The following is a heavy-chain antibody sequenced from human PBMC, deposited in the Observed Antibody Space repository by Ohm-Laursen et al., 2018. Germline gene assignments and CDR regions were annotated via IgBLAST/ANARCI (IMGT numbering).Heavy chain of an antibody. V-gene: IGHV4-38-2*01. CDR3: ARGKFGDLDFDY. J-gene: IGHJ4*02. D-gene: IGHD3-10*01. CDR1: GYSISSGYY. CDR2: IYHSGST. Sequence: SDTLSLTCAVSGYSISSGYYWGWIRQPPGKGLEWIGSIYHSGSTYYNPSLRSRVTISVDTSKNQFSLKLTSVTAADTAVYYCARGKFGDLDFDYWGQGTLVTVYS.